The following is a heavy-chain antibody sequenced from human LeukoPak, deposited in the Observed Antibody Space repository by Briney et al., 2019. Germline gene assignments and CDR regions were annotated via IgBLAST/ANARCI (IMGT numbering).Heavy chain of an antibody. Sequence: GGSLRLSCAASGFTFSTYSMSWVRQAPGKGLEWVSSISSNNIYYADSVRGRFTISRDNAENSLYLQMNSLRADDTAVYYCAREGGFDYWGQGTLVTVSS. CDR1: GFTFSTYS. D-gene: IGHD3-16*01. J-gene: IGHJ4*02. V-gene: IGHV3-48*01. CDR3: AREGGFDY. CDR2: ISSNNI.